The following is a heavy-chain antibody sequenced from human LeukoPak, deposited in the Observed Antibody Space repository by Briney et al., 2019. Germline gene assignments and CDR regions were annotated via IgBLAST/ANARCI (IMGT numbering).Heavy chain of an antibody. J-gene: IGHJ3*02. D-gene: IGHD3-22*01. CDR3: AGRDYYDSSGYHDAFDI. CDR2: IYYSGST. Sequence: SETLSLTCTVSGGSISSYYCSWIRQPPGKGLEWIGYIYYSGSTNYNPSLKSRVTISVDTSKNQFSLKLSSVTAADTAVYYCAGRDYYDSSGYHDAFDIWGQGTMVTVSS. V-gene: IGHV4-59*01. CDR1: GGSISSYY.